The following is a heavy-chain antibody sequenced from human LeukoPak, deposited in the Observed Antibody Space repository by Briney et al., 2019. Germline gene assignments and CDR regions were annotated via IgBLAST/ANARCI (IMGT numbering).Heavy chain of an antibody. CDR2: IASDGSST. D-gene: IGHD4-23*01. CDR1: GFTFSSYW. Sequence: GGPLSLSCAASGFTFSSYWMNWFRQPPGKGLVWVSRIASDGSSTTYADFVKGRFSISRDNAKNTLYLQMNSLRVEDTAVYYCARGRPHGNDYWGQGTLVTVSS. V-gene: IGHV3-74*01. CDR3: ARGRPHGNDY. J-gene: IGHJ4*02.